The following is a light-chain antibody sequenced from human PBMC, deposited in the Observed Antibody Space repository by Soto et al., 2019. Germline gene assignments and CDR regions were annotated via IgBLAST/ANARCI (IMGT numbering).Light chain of an antibody. CDR1: QAVSSIL. V-gene: IGKV3-20*01. J-gene: IGKJ4*01. CDR2: GAS. CDR3: QQHGTSPI. Sequence: EVVLTQSPGTLSLSPGERATLSCRASQAVSSILLAWYQQKPGQAPRLLIYGASSRATGIPDRFSGSGSGTGFALTVSRLEPEECAVYYCQQHGTSPIFGGGTKVEIK.